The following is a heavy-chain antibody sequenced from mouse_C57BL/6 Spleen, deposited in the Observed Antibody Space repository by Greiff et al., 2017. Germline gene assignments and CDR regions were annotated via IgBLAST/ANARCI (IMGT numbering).Heavy chain of an antibody. V-gene: IGHV1-52*01. D-gene: IGHD3-2*02. CDR1: GYTFTSYW. J-gene: IGHJ2*01. Sequence: QVQLKQPGAELVRPGSSVKLSCKASGYTFTSYWMHWVKQRPIQGLEWIGNIDPSDSETHYNQKFKDKATLTVDKSSSTAYMQLSSLTSEDSAVYYCARDSSGYLDYWGQGTTLTVSS. CDR3: ARDSSGYLDY. CDR2: IDPSDSET.